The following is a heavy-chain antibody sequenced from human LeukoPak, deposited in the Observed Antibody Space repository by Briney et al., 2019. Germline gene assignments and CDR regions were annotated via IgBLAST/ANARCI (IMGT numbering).Heavy chain of an antibody. Sequence: SETLSLTCTVSDDSISDYYRGWIRQPPGKGLEWVGYFYNSGRSTYNPSLKSRVTISADTSKNHFSLKLNSVTTADTAVYYCTRGAGWLIDYWGQGILVTVSS. D-gene: IGHD3-16*01. V-gene: IGHV4-59*01. CDR1: DDSISDYY. CDR3: TRGAGWLIDY. CDR2: FYNSGRS. J-gene: IGHJ4*02.